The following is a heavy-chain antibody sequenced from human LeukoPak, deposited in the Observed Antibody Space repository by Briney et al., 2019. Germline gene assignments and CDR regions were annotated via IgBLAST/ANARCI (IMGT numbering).Heavy chain of an antibody. CDR3: ARHRTITVVTARYGMDV. J-gene: IGHJ6*02. CDR1: GGSIHSSGYY. D-gene: IGHD4-23*01. V-gene: IGHV4-39*01. CDR2: HYYSGST. Sequence: SETLSLTCTVSGGSIHSSGYYWGWIRQPPGKGLEWIGSHYYSGSTYYNPSLKSRVTISVDTSKNQFSLKLNSVTAADTAVYYCARHRTITVVTARYGMDVWGQGTTVTVSS.